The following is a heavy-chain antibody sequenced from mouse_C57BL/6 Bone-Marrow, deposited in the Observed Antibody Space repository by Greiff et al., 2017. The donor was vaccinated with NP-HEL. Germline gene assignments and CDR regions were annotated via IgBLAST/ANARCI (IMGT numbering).Heavy chain of an antibody. V-gene: IGHV5-4*01. Sequence: EVQLVESGGGLVKPGGSLKLSCAASGFTFSSYAMSWVRQTPEKRLEWVATISDGGSYTYYPDNVKGRFTISRDNAKNNLYLQMSHLKSEDTAMYYCARGQLRLRKAWFAYWGQGTLVTVSA. CDR1: GFTFSSYA. CDR3: ARGQLRLRKAWFAY. D-gene: IGHD3-2*02. CDR2: ISDGGSYT. J-gene: IGHJ3*01.